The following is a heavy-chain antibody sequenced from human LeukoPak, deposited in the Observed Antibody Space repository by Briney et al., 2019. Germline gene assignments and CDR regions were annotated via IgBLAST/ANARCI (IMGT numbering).Heavy chain of an antibody. Sequence: GGSLRLSCAASGFTFSSYSMNWVRQAPGKGLEWGSSISSSSSYIYYADSVKGRFTISRDNAKNSLYLQMNSLRAEDTAVYYCASLGYDSSGYYFHFDYWGQGTLVTVSS. CDR2: ISSSSSYI. J-gene: IGHJ4*02. D-gene: IGHD3-22*01. V-gene: IGHV3-21*01. CDR1: GFTFSSYS. CDR3: ASLGYDSSGYYFHFDY.